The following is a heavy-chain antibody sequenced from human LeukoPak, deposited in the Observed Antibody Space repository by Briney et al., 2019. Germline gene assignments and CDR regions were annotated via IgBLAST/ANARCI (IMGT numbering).Heavy chain of an antibody. J-gene: IGHJ5*02. Sequence: KPGGSLRLSCAATGFRFSDYYMSWIRQAPGKGLEWVAYISSTGNSIFYADSVKGRFTISRDHAKNSLSLQLNSLRVEDTAVYYCAKGGIRYGYWFNHWGQGTPVTVSS. CDR2: ISSTGNSI. D-gene: IGHD3-10*01. CDR1: GFRFSDYY. V-gene: IGHV3-11*01. CDR3: AKGGIRYGYWFNH.